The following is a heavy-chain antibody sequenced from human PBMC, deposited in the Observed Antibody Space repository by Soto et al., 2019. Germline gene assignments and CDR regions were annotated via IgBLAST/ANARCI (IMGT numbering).Heavy chain of an antibody. CDR3: ASGLYYDFWSGLEH. V-gene: IGHV3-30-3*01. D-gene: IGHD3-3*01. CDR2: ISYDGDKN. Sequence: SLRLSCAASGFTFNTYPMHWVRQSPGKGLELVAVISYDGDKNYYADSVKGRFTISRDNSKNTLFLQMKSLRTEDTAVYYCASGLYYDFWSGLEHWGQGTLVTVSS. J-gene: IGHJ4*02. CDR1: GFTFNTYP.